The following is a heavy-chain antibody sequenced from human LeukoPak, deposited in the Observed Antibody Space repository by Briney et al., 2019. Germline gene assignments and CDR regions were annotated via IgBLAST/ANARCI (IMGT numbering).Heavy chain of an antibody. D-gene: IGHD3-22*01. CDR2: ISDNGGRT. CDR3: ATDREGDPSAYYLV. CDR1: GFTFSSYA. Sequence: GGSLRLSCAASGFTFSSYAMSWVRQAPGKGLEWVSTISDNGGRTYYADSVKGRFTISRDNSKNTLFLQMNSLRAEDSAVYYCATDREGDPSAYYLVGGQGTLITVSS. V-gene: IGHV3-23*01. J-gene: IGHJ4*02.